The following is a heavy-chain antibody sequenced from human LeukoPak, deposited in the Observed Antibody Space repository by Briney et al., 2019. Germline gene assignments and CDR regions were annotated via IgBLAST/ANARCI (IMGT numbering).Heavy chain of an antibody. CDR1: GFTFSSYG. J-gene: IGHJ4*02. CDR2: IRYDGSNK. D-gene: IGHD5-18*01. V-gene: IGHV3-30*02. Sequence: PGGSLRLSCAASGFTFSSYGMHLVRQAPGKGLEWVAFIRYDGSNKYYADSVKGRFTISRDNSKNTLYLQMNSLRAEDTAVYYCARYTISTIDYWGQGTLVTVPS. CDR3: ARYTISTIDY.